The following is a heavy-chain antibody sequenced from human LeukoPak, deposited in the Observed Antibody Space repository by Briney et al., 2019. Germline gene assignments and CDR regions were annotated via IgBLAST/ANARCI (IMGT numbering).Heavy chain of an antibody. Sequence: PGGSLRLSCAASGFTSSSSGMNWVRQAPGKGLEWVSYISSATSTIYYADSVKGRFTISRDNAKNSLYLQMNSLRAEDTAVYYCARDVTYYGGDWFDPWGQGTLGTVSS. V-gene: IGHV3-48*04. CDR3: ARDVTYYGGDWFDP. CDR2: ISSATSTI. CDR1: GFTSSSSG. J-gene: IGHJ5*02. D-gene: IGHD4-23*01.